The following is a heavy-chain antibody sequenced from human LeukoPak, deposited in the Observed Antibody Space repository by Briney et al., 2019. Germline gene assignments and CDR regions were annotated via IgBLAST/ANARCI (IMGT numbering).Heavy chain of an antibody. CDR1: GFTFSDYS. V-gene: IGHV3-23*01. CDR3: ARRPVTAGITDFFDS. Sequence: GGSLRLSCTASGFTFSDYSMSWVRQAPGAGLEWVSAINPAGDSTTDADSVKGRFTISRDNPKSTLYLQMNGLTAEDTALYYCARRPVTAGITDFFDSWGQGTLVSVSS. J-gene: IGHJ4*02. CDR2: INPAGDST. D-gene: IGHD2-2*01.